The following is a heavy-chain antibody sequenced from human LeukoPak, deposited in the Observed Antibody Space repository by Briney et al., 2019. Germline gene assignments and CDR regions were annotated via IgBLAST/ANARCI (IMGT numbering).Heavy chain of an antibody. V-gene: IGHV3-20*04. D-gene: IGHD1-14*01. CDR2: INWNGGST. CDR1: GFTFDDYG. J-gene: IGHJ4*02. CDR3: ATGPGAPDY. Sequence: GGSLRLSCAASGFTFDDYGLSWVRQAPGKGLEWVSTINWNGGSTGYADSVKGRFTISRDNAKNSLYLQMNSLRAEDTAVYYCATGPGAPDYWGQGTLVTVSS.